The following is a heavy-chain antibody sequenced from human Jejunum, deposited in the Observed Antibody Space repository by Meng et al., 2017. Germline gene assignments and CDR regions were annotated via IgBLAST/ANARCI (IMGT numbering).Heavy chain of an antibody. D-gene: IGHD3-3*01. Sequence: QVQLQQSCPGLGNPSQTLSLTCATSVDNVPRSNSAWYWIRQSPSRGLEWLGRTYYTSKWNNDYAVSVRSRITINADTSKSQSSLHLNSVTPEDTAVYYCARGFWKSGFDSWGQGTLVTVSS. CDR1: VDNVPRSNSA. CDR2: TYYTSKWNN. CDR3: ARGFWKSGFDS. V-gene: IGHV6-1*01. J-gene: IGHJ5*02.